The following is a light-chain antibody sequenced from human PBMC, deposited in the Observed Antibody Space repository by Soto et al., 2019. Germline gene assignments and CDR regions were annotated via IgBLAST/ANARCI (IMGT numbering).Light chain of an antibody. CDR3: QQSYSTWWT. Sequence: DILMTQSPASLSASVEDRVIITCRASQSISSHLTWYQQKPGKAPKLLIFAASSMQSGVPSRFSGSRSGPDFTLTISSLQPEDFATYYCQQSYSTWWTFGQGTKVDIK. J-gene: IGKJ1*01. CDR1: QSISSH. V-gene: IGKV1-39*01. CDR2: AAS.